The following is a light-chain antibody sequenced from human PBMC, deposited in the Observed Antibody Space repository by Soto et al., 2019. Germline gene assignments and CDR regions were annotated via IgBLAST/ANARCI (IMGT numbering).Light chain of an antibody. CDR2: GVS. CDR1: GSDVGGYNF. V-gene: IGLV2-14*01. J-gene: IGLJ3*02. Sequence: QSALTQPASVSGCPGQSITISCTGTGSDVGGYNFVSWFQQHPGKAPKLIIYGVSNGPSRVSTHFSGSKSGKTASLTISGLQAEDEADYSCSSFTNRVTWVFGGGTKLTVL. CDR3: SSFTNRVTWV.